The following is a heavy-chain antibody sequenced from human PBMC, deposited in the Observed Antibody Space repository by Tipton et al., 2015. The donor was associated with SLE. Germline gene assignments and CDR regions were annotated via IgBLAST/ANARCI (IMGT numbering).Heavy chain of an antibody. CDR1: GFSFSTYV. V-gene: IGHV3-23*01. D-gene: IGHD1-26*01. J-gene: IGHJ5*02. CDR2: ITGSGDKT. CDR3: TKESPWEES. Sequence: GSLRLSCADSGFSFSTYVMSWVRQGPGKGLEWVSTITGSGDKTWHADSVKGRFTISRDNSKNTLYLQMNRLRVEDSAIYYCTKESPWEESWGQGTLVTVSS.